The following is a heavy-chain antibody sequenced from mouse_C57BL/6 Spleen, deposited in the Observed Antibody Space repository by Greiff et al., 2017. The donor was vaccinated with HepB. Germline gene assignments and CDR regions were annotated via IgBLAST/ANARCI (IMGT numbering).Heavy chain of an antibody. CDR2: ISGGSSTI. J-gene: IGHJ3*01. V-gene: IGHV5-17*01. D-gene: IGHD6-2*01. Sequence: EVHLVESGGGLVKPGGSLKLSCAASGFTFSDYGMHWVRQAPEKGLEWVAYISGGSSTIYYADTVKGRFTISRDNTKNTLFMQMTSLRSEDTAMYYCAKSPFAYWGQGTLVTVSA. CDR1: GFTFSDYG. CDR3: AKSPFAY.